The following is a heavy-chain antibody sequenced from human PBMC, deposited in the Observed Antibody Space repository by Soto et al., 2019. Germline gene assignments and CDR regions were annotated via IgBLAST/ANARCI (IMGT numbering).Heavy chain of an antibody. V-gene: IGHV5-51*01. Sequence: GESLKISCKGSGYSFTSYWIGWVRQMPGKGLEWMGIIYPGDSDTRYSPSFQGQVTISEDKAISPAYLQWSSLKASDTAMYYCARHPSGSGVYNDAFDIWGQGTMVTVSS. CDR2: IYPGDSDT. CDR1: GYSFTSYW. J-gene: IGHJ3*02. D-gene: IGHD1-26*01. CDR3: ARHPSGSGVYNDAFDI.